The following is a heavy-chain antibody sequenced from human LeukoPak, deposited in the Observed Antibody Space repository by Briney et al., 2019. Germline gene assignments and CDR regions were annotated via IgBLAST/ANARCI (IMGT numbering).Heavy chain of an antibody. V-gene: IGHV4-4*07. CDR1: GDSINNYY. CDR2: IYKSGSI. J-gene: IGHJ3*02. CDR3: ARDCSGATCYSGAFDI. D-gene: IGHD2-15*01. Sequence: SETLSLTCTVFGDSINNYYWSWIRQPAGKGLEWIGRIYKSGSIDYNPSLRSRVTMSLDMSKNQFSLKLNSVTAADTAVYYCARDCSGATCYSGAFDIWGQGTMVTVSS.